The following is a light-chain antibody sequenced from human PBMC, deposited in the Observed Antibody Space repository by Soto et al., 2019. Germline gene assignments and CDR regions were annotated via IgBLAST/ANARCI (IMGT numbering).Light chain of an antibody. J-gene: IGLJ1*01. V-gene: IGLV2-8*01. CDR1: SSDIGGYNY. Sequence: QSVLTQPPSASGSPGQSVTISCTGTSSDIGGYNYASWYQQHPGKAPKLMIYEVSKRPSGVPDRFSGSKSGNTASLTVSGLQAEDEADYYCSSYAGTTGVFGTGTKVTVL. CDR2: EVS. CDR3: SSYAGTTGV.